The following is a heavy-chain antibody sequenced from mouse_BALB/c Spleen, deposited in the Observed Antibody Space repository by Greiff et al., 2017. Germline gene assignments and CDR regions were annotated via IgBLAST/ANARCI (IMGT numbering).Heavy chain of an antibody. V-gene: IGHV5-4*02. J-gene: IGHJ3*01. Sequence: EVQLVESGGGLVKPGGSLKLSCAASGFTFSDYYMYWVRQTPEKRLEWVATISDGGSYTYYPDSVKGRFTISRDNAKNNLYLQMSSLKSEDTAMYYCARGYGNPAWFAYWGQGTLVTVSA. CDR3: ARGYGNPAWFAY. CDR2: ISDGGSYT. CDR1: GFTFSDYY. D-gene: IGHD2-1*01.